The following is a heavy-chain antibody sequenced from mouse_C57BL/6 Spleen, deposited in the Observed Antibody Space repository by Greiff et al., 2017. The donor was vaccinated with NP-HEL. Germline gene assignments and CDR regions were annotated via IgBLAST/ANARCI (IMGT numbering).Heavy chain of an antibody. CDR2: IYPGDGDT. V-gene: IGHV1-82*01. D-gene: IGHD2-3*01. Sequence: VKLMESGPELVKPGASVKISCKASGYAFSSSWMNWVKQRPGKGLEWIGRIYPGDGDTNYNGKFKGKATLTADKSSSTAYMQLSSLTSEDSAVYFCATNDGYSYYYAMDYWGQGTSVTVSS. CDR3: ATNDGYSYYYAMDY. CDR1: GYAFSSSW. J-gene: IGHJ4*01.